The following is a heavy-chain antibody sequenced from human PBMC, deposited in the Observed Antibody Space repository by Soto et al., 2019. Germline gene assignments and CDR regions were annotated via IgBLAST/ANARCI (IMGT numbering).Heavy chain of an antibody. J-gene: IGHJ3*02. Sequence: PGESLKISCKGSGYSFTSYWIGWVRQMPGKGLEWMWIIYPGDSGTRYSPSFQGQVTISADKSISTAYLQWSSLKASDTAMYYCARQRSRDIVVVPAASDAFDIWGQGTMVTVSS. V-gene: IGHV5-51*01. D-gene: IGHD2-2*01. CDR3: ARQRSRDIVVVPAASDAFDI. CDR2: IYPGDSGT. CDR1: GYSFTSYW.